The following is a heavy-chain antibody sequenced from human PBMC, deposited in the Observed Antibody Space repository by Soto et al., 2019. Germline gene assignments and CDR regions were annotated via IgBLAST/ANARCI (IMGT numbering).Heavy chain of an antibody. D-gene: IGHD6-13*01. J-gene: IGHJ4*02. Sequence: SGPTLVNPTATLTLTCTVSGFSLNNARVGVNWIRQPPGQALEWLAHIFSSDEKSYSTSLKSRLTISKDTSKSQVVLTMTNMDPVDTATYYCARIITAGYSSSWYVDYWGQGTLVTVS. V-gene: IGHV2-26*01. CDR2: IFSSDEK. CDR1: GFSLNNARVG. CDR3: ARIITAGYSSSWYVDY.